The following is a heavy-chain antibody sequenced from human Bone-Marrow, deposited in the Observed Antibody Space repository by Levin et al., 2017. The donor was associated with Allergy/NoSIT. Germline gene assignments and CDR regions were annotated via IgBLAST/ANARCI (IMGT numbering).Heavy chain of an antibody. CDR1: GGTFSSYA. CDR3: ARDGGKRRSASPYSYGPRTLFDY. Sequence: KISCKASGGTFSSYAISWVRQAPGQGLEWVGGIIPIFGTANYAQKFQGRVTITADESTSTAYMELSSLRSEDTAVYYCARDGGKRRSASPYSYGPRTLFDYWGQGTLVTVSS. CDR2: IIPIFGTA. J-gene: IGHJ4*02. V-gene: IGHV1-69*01. D-gene: IGHD5-18*01.